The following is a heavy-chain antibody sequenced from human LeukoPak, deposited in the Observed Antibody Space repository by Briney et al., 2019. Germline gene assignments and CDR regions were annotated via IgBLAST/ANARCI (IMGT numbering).Heavy chain of an antibody. CDR2: ISSGSSAI. D-gene: IGHD3-22*01. CDR1: GFTFTTYS. V-gene: IGHV3-21*01. J-gene: IGHJ4*02. Sequence: NPGGSLRLSCEASGFTFTTYSMTWVRQAPGKGLEWVSIISSGSSAIFSADALKGRFTISRDDAKNSLYPQMNSLRAEDTAVYYRARDLHFRVYDSSIYYPYWGQGTLVTVSS. CDR3: ARDLHFRVYDSSIYYPY.